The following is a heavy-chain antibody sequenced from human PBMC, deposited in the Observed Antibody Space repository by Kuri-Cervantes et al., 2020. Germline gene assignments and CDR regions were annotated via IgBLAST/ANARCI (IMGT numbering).Heavy chain of an antibody. J-gene: IGHJ3*01. Sequence: GVLKISCAGSEFTFSSFTMNWVRQAPGKGLEWVSSISSSSSYIHYADSVKGRFTISRDNGKNSLYLQMNSLRAEDTAVYYCARDRFYFYDSSGYYGDAFDFWGQGTVVTVSS. CDR3: ARDRFYFYDSSGYYGDAFDF. D-gene: IGHD3-22*01. CDR1: EFTFSSFT. V-gene: IGHV3-21*04. CDR2: ISSSSSYI.